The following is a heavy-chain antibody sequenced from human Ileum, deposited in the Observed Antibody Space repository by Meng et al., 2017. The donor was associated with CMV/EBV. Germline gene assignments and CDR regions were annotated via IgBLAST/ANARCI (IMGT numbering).Heavy chain of an antibody. CDR3: STGGHYSSD. J-gene: IGHJ4*02. CDR2: IRSKTDGGTQ. V-gene: IGHV3-15*02. D-gene: IGHD3-22*01. CDR1: GFTFSNVW. Sequence: VEYGGSVVNAGGSLRLSCAASGFTFSNVWMSWVRQAPGKGLEWVGRIRSKTDGGTQDYAAPVNGRFTISRDDSKNMLYLQMNNLKSEDTALYYCSTGGHYSSDWGQGTLVTVPS.